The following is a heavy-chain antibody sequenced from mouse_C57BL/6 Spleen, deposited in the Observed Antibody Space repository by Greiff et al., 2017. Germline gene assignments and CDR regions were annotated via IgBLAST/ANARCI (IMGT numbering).Heavy chain of an antibody. CDR1: GYSITSGYY. J-gene: IGHJ2*01. CDR3: ARDPPFDY. V-gene: IGHV3-6*01. Sequence: EVQLQESGPGLVKPSQSLSLTCSVTGYSITSGYYWNWIRQFPGNKLEWMGYISYDGSNNFNPSLKNRISITRDTSKNQFFLKLNSVTTESTATYYCARDPPFDYWGQGTTLTVSS. CDR2: ISYDGSN.